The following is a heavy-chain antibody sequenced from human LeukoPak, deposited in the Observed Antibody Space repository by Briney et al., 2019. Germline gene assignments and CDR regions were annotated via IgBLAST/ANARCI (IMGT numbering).Heavy chain of an antibody. V-gene: IGHV4-39*07. CDR3: ARDPGIAVAGIDP. Sequence: PSETLSLTCTVSGGSISSSSYYWGWIRQPPGKGLEWIGSIYYSGSTYYNPSPKSRVTISVDTSKNQFSLKLSSVTAADTAVYYCARDPGIAVAGIDPWGQGTLVTVSS. CDR2: IYYSGST. J-gene: IGHJ5*02. CDR1: GGSISSSSYY. D-gene: IGHD6-19*01.